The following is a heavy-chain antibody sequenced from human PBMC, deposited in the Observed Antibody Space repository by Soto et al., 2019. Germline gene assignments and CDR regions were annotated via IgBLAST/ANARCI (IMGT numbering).Heavy chain of an antibody. CDR3: ARDGSIAARLVGMDV. D-gene: IGHD6-6*01. CDR2: IYSGGST. Sequence: PGGSLRLSCAASGFTVSSNYMSWVRQAPGKGLEWVSVIYSGGSTYYADSVKGRFTISRDNSKNTLYLQMNSLRAEDTAVYYCARDGSIAARLVGMDVWGQGTTVTVS. V-gene: IGHV3-53*01. CDR1: GFTVSSNY. J-gene: IGHJ6*02.